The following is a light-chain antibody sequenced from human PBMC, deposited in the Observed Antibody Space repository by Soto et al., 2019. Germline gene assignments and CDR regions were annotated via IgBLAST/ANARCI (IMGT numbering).Light chain of an antibody. CDR3: QVWDSASDQRV. J-gene: IGLJ3*02. Sequence: SYELTQPPSVSVPPGQPARITCGGNNIGRKSVHWYQQRPGQAPLLVVYDDSDRPSGIPERFSGSNSGSTATLTISWVEVGDEADYYCQVWDSASDQRVFGGGTKLTVL. CDR2: DDS. CDR1: NIGRKS. V-gene: IGLV3-21*02.